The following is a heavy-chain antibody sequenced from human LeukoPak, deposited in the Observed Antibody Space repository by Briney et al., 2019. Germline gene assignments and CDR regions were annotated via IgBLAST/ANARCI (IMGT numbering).Heavy chain of an antibody. CDR3: AREHGGYCSGGSCFASNYYYYYMDV. CDR1: GFTVSSNY. D-gene: IGHD2-15*01. Sequence: GGPLRLSCAASGFTVSSNYMSWVRQAPGKGLEWVSVIYSGGSTYYADSVKGRFTISRDNSKNSLYLQMNSLRAEDTAVYYCAREHGGYCSGGSCFASNYYYYYMDVWGKGTTVTVSS. V-gene: IGHV3-53*01. CDR2: IYSGGST. J-gene: IGHJ6*03.